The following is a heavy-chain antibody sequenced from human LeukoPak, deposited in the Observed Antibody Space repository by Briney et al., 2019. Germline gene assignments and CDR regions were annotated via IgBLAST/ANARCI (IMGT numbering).Heavy chain of an antibody. CDR2: INSDGSST. CDR3: ARDRGHIVVVTAILDY. CDR1: GFTFSSYW. V-gene: IGHV3-74*01. Sequence: GGSLRLSCAASGFTFSSYWMHWVRQAPGKGLGWVSRINSDGSSTNYADSVKGGFTISRDNAKNTLYLQMNRLRAEDTAVYYCARDRGHIVVVTAILDYWGQGTLVTVSS. D-gene: IGHD2-21*02. J-gene: IGHJ4*02.